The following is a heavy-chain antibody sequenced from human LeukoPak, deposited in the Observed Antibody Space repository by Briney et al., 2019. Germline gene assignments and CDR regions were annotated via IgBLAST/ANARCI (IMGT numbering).Heavy chain of an antibody. J-gene: IGHJ4*02. V-gene: IGHV3-7*05. D-gene: IGHD4-17*01. CDR1: GFTFSRHW. CDR2: IKQDGSDK. CDR3: AREVYGDNYFDY. Sequence: PGGSLRLSCAASGFTFSRHWMSWVRQAPGRGLEWVANIKQDGSDKYYVDSVKGRFTISRDNAKTSLFLQTNSLRVEDTAVYYCAREVYGDNYFDYWGQGTLVTVAS.